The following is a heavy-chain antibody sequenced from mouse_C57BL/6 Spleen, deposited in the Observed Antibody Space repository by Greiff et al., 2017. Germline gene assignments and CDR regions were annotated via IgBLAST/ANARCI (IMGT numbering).Heavy chain of an antibody. CDR2: INPSNGGT. V-gene: IGHV1-53*01. CDR1: GYTFTSYW. Sequence: QVQLQQPGPELVKPGASVKLSCKASGYTFTSYWMHWVKQRPGQGLEWIGNINPSNGGTNYNEKFKSKATRTVDKSSSTASMQLSSLTSEDSAVYYCARQGDGYYEAWFAYWGQGTLVTVSA. D-gene: IGHD2-3*01. CDR3: ARQGDGYYEAWFAY. J-gene: IGHJ3*01.